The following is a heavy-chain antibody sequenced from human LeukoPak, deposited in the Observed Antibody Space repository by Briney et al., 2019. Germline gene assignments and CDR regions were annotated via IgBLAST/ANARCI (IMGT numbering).Heavy chain of an antibody. CDR1: GGSISSESYY. J-gene: IGHJ3*02. CDR3: ARTYNTGWPDAFDM. Sequence: SETLSLTCTVSGGSISSESYYWGWIRQPPGKGLEWIGSIYYNRNTYDNPSLKSRVAISIDTSKSQFSLKLNSVTAADTAIYYCARTYNTGWPDAFDMWGQGTMVTVSS. V-gene: IGHV4-39*07. CDR2: IYYNRNT. D-gene: IGHD1-14*01.